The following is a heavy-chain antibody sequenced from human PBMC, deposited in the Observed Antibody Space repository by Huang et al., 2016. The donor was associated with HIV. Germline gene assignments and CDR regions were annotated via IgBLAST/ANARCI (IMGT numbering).Heavy chain of an antibody. CDR1: GFTFTNAW. Sequence: EVQLVESGGGLVKPGGSLRLSCAASGFTFTNAWMNWVRQAPGKGLEWVGRIDSKTDCGTTDDAATGKGRFTISRDDSKNTLYLQMNSLKTEDTAVYYCTTDGAYYYDTSGYFYEGYFDYWGQGTLVRVSS. V-gene: IGHV3-15*04. CDR3: TTDGAYYYDTSGYFYEGYFDY. D-gene: IGHD3-22*01. J-gene: IGHJ4*02. CDR2: IDSKTDCGTT.